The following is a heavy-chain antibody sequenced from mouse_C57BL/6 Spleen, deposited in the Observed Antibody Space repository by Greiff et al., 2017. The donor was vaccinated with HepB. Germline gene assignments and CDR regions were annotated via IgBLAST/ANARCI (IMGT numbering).Heavy chain of an antibody. D-gene: IGHD2-4*01. CDR3: AKNSYYDYDWWYFDV. CDR1: GFSLTSYG. V-gene: IGHV2-5*01. Sequence: QVQLKESGPGLVQPSQSLSITCTVSGFSLTSYGVHWVRQSPGKGLEWLGVIWRGGSTDYNAAFMSRLSITKDNSKSQVFFKMNSLQADDTAIYYCAKNSYYDYDWWYFDVWGTGTTVTVSS. CDR2: IWRGGST. J-gene: IGHJ1*03.